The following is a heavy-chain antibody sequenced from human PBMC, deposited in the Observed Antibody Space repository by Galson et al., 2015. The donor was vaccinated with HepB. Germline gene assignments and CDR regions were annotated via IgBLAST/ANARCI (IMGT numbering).Heavy chain of an antibody. CDR1: GFSLSTSGVG. CDR2: IYWDDDK. J-gene: IGHJ4*02. D-gene: IGHD6-13*01. V-gene: IGHV2-5*02. CDR3: AHSNIAAAGTGGFDY. Sequence: PALVKPTQTLTLPCTFSGFSLSTSGVGVGWIRQPPGKALEWLALIYWDDDKRYSPSLKSRLTITKDTSKSQVVLTMTNMDPVDTATYYCAHSNIAAAGTGGFDYWGQGTLVTVSS.